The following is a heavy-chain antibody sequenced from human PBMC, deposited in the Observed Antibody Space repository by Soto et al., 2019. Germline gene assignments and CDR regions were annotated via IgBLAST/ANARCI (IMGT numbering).Heavy chain of an antibody. D-gene: IGHD3-22*01. V-gene: IGHV4-31*03. CDR3: ASDPCDSSCCHEGFEY. J-gene: IGHJ4*02. CDR1: GGSISSGGYY. Sequence: QVQLQESGPGLVKPSQTLSLTCTVSGGSISSGGYYWSWIRQHPGKGLEWIGYIYYSGSTYYNPSLKSRVTISGDTSKHQFSLKLSSVTAADTAVYYCASDPCDSSCCHEGFEYWGQGTLVTVSS. CDR2: IYYSGST.